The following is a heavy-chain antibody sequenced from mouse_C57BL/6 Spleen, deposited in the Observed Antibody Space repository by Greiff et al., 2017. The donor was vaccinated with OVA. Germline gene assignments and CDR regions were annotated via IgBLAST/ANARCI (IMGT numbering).Heavy chain of an antibody. CDR3: ARSPYYYGSTWYFDV. CDR1: GYTFTSYW. J-gene: IGHJ1*03. D-gene: IGHD1-1*01. CDR2: IDPSDSYT. Sequence: QVQLQQPGAELVKPGASVKLSCKASGYTFTSYWMQWVNQRPGQGLEWIGEIDPSDSYTNYNQKFKGKATLTVDTSSSTAYMQLSSLTSEDSAVYYCARSPYYYGSTWYFDVWGTGTTVTVSS. V-gene: IGHV1-50*01.